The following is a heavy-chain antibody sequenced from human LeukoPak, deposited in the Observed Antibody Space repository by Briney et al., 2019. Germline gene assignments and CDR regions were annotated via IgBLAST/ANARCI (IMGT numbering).Heavy chain of an antibody. D-gene: IGHD3-10*01. CDR3: VKEGEMGQNYYGSGRYYYYMDV. V-gene: IGHV3-9*01. J-gene: IGHJ6*03. CDR1: GFTFDDFA. CDR2: INWNSGTI. Sequence: PGRSLRLSCAASGFTFDDFAMHWVRQAPGKGLEWVSGINWNSGTIAYAVSVKGRFTISRDNAKNSLYLQMNSLRADDTASYYCVKEGEMGQNYYGSGRYYYYMDVWGKGTMVTVSS.